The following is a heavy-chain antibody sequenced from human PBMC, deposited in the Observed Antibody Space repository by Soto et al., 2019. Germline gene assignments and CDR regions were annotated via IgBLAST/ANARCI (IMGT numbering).Heavy chain of an antibody. D-gene: IGHD5-18*01. V-gene: IGHV3-9*01. CDR1: GFTFDDYA. J-gene: IGHJ4*02. CDR2: ISWNSGSI. CDR3: AKDSLRGYSYGYSHY. Sequence: GGSLRLSCAASGFTFDDYAMHWVRQAPGKGLGWVSGISWNSGSIGYADSVKGRFTISRDNAKNSLYLHLNSLRAEDTAVYYCAKDSLRGYSYGYSHYWGQGTLVTVSS.